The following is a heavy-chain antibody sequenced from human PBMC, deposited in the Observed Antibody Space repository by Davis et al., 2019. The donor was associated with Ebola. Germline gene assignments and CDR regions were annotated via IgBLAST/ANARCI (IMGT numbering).Heavy chain of an antibody. CDR1: GYTFTSYA. D-gene: IGHD2-21*01. CDR2: INAGNGNK. J-gene: IGHJ6*02. CDR3: ARVDRLLTGALSPLTDQYYYYGMDV. Sequence: ASVKVSCKASGYTFTSYAMHWVRQAPGQRLEWMGWINAGNGNKKYSQKFQGRVTITRDTSASTAYMELSSLRSEDTAVYYCARVDRLLTGALSPLTDQYYYYGMDVWGQGTTVTVSS. V-gene: IGHV1-3*01.